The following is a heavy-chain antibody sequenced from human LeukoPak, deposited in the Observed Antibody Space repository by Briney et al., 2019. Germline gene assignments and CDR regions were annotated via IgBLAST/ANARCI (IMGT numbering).Heavy chain of an antibody. CDR2: ISFSGNSI. Sequence: PGGSLRLSCAASGFIFNNYEMNWVRQAPGKGLGWVAFISFSGNSIYYADSVKGRFTISRDNAENSLYLQMSSLRAEDTAVYYCARGLSIAAAGILIYWGQGTLVTVSS. V-gene: IGHV3-48*03. CDR1: GFIFNNYE. D-gene: IGHD6-13*01. CDR3: ARGLSIAAAGILIY. J-gene: IGHJ4*02.